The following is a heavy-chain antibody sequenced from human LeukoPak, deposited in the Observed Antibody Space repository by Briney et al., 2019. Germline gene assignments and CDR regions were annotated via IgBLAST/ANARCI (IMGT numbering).Heavy chain of an antibody. CDR1: GGTFSSYA. CDR2: IIPIFGTA. Sequence: GASVKVSCKASGGTFSSYAISWVRQAPGQGLEWMGGIIPIFGTANYAQKFQGRVTITADESTSTAYMELSSLRSEDTAVYYCARDHEVTTLGGYFDYWGQGTLVTVSS. J-gene: IGHJ4*02. D-gene: IGHD4-23*01. CDR3: ARDHEVTTLGGYFDY. V-gene: IGHV1-69*13.